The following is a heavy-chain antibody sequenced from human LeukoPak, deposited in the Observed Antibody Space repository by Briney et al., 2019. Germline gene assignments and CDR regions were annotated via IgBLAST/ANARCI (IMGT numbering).Heavy chain of an antibody. CDR3: ARAVWFGELFYYYYMDV. CDR2: IIPIFGTA. J-gene: IGHJ6*03. CDR1: GGTFSSYA. Sequence: SVKVSCKASGGTFSSYAISWVRQAPGQGLEWMGGIIPIFGTANYAQKFQGRVTITTDESTSTAYMELRSLRSDDTAVYYCARAVWFGELFYYYYMDVWGKGITVTVSS. V-gene: IGHV1-69*05. D-gene: IGHD3-10*01.